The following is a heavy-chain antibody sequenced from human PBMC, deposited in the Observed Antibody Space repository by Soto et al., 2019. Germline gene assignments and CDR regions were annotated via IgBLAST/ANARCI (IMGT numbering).Heavy chain of an antibody. D-gene: IGHD1-1*01. J-gene: IGHJ4*02. Sequence: ASVKVSCKASGYTFTGYYMHWVRQAPGKGLEWMGGFDPEDGETIYAQKFQGRVTMTEDTSTDTAYMELSSLRSEDTAVYYCATILERPRVNFDYWGQGTLVTVSS. CDR2: FDPEDGET. V-gene: IGHV1-24*01. CDR1: GYTFTGYY. CDR3: ATILERPRVNFDY.